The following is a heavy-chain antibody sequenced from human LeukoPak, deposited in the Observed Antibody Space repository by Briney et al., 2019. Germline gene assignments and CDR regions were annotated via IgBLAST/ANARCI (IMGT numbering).Heavy chain of an antibody. J-gene: IGHJ3*02. CDR2: IYHSGST. CDR3: ARARGAVAGNDAFDI. Sequence: PSGTLSLTCAVSGGSISSSNWWSWVRQPPGKGLEWIGEIYHSGSTNYNPSLKSRVTISVDKSKNHFSLKLSSVTAADTAVYYCARARGAVAGNDAFDIWGQGTMVTVSS. CDR1: GGSISSSNW. V-gene: IGHV4-4*02. D-gene: IGHD6-19*01.